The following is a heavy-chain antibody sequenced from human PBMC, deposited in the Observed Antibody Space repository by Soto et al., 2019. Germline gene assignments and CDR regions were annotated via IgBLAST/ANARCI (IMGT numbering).Heavy chain of an antibody. CDR1: GFPFSSYA. J-gene: IGHJ6*04. V-gene: IGHV3-23*01. CDR3: AKALSDTAMVPFYGRDV. CDR2: ISGSGGST. D-gene: IGHD5-18*01. Sequence: EVQLLESGGGLVQPGGSLSLSCAASGFPFSSYAMSWVRQAPGKGLEWVSAISGSGGSTYYADSVKGRVTISRDNSKNTLYLQMAGLRAEDTAVYYCAKALSDTAMVPFYGRDVWGKGTTVPVSS.